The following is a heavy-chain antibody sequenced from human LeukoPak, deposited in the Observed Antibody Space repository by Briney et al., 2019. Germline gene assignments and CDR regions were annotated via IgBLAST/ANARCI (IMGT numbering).Heavy chain of an antibody. V-gene: IGHV4-39*07. CDR3: AKYMITFGGVILEAFDI. CDR1: GGSISSGSYY. D-gene: IGHD3-16*02. J-gene: IGHJ3*02. Sequence: PSQTLSLTCTVSGGSISSGSYYWTWIRQPPGKGLEWIGSIYHSGSTYNNPSLKSRVTISVDTSKNQFSLKLSSVTAADTAVYYCAKYMITFGGVILEAFDIWGQGTMVTVSS. CDR2: IYHSGST.